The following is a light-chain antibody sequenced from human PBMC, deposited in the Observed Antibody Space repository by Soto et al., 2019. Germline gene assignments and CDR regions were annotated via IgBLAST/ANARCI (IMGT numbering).Light chain of an antibody. CDR2: EVS. V-gene: IGLV2-23*02. CDR3: CSHAGSHVI. Sequence: QSALTQPASVSGSPGQSITISCTGTTSDVGTYKFFSWYQQHPGIAPKLMIYEVSERPSGVSNRFSGSKSGNTASLTISGLQAEDEADYYCCSHAGSHVIFGGGTKLTVL. CDR1: TSDVGTYKF. J-gene: IGLJ2*01.